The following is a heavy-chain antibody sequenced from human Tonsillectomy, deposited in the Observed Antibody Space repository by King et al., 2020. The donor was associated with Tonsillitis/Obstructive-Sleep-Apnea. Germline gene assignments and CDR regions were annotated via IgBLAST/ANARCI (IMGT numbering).Heavy chain of an antibody. CDR1: GFSFSTHS. CDR3: ARDGQTRYYYYMDV. V-gene: IGHV3-21*01. Sequence: VQLVESGGGLVKPGGSLRLSCAASGFSFSTHSMNWVRQAPGKGLEWVSSISSTGSYIYYADSVKARFTISRDNAENSLYLQMSSLRVEDTAVYYCARDGQTRYYYYMDVWGKGTTVTVSS. J-gene: IGHJ6*03. CDR2: ISSTGSYI.